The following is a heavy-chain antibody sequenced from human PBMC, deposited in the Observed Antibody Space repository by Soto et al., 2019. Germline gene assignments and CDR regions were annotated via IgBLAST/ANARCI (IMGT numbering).Heavy chain of an antibody. D-gene: IGHD3-10*01. Sequence: QVQLQESGPGLVKPSETLSLTCTVSGDSISSYYWSWIRQPPGKGLEWIGYIYYSGSSNYNPSLKSRITISVDTSKNQLSLKLSPVTAADTAVYYCTSRGYGSGSDNWFDPWGQGTLVTVSS. CDR1: GDSISSYY. CDR2: IYYSGSS. V-gene: IGHV4-59*08. J-gene: IGHJ5*02. CDR3: TSRGYGSGSDNWFDP.